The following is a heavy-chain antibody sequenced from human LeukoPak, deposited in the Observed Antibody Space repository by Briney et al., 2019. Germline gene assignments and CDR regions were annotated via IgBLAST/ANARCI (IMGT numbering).Heavy chain of an antibody. CDR2: IKQDGSEK. CDR3: ARFFLYAVAGTGRIDWYFDL. CDR1: GFTFSSYW. J-gene: IGHJ2*01. V-gene: IGHV3-7*01. D-gene: IGHD6-19*01. Sequence: GGSLRLSCAASGFTFSSYWMSWVRQAPGKGLEWVANIKQDGSEKYYVDSVKGRFTISRDNAKNSLYLQMNSLRAEDTAVYYLARFFLYAVAGTGRIDWYFDLWGRGTLVTVSS.